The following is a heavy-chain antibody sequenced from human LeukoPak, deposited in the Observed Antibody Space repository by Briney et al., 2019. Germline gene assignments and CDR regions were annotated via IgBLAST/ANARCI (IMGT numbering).Heavy chain of an antibody. J-gene: IGHJ4*02. CDR2: IKQDGSEK. CDR1: GFTFSSYW. V-gene: IGHV3-7*04. D-gene: IGHD4-17*01. CDR3: ARALDYGDYPLGY. Sequence: GGSLGLSCAASGFTFSSYWMSWVRQAPGKGLEWVANIKQDGSEKYYVDSVKGRFTISRDNAKNSLYLQMNSLRAEDTAVYYCARALDYGDYPLGYWGQGTLVTVSS.